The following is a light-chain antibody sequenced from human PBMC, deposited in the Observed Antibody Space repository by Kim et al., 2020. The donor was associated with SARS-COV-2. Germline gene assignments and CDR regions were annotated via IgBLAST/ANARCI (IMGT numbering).Light chain of an antibody. CDR1: QSVNSRY. Sequence: PGESATLSCRSSQSVNSRYLAWYQQKPGQAPRLLIHGTTDRAAGIPDRFSGSGSGTDFTLTITRLEPDDFAVYYCQQYGSSPALSFGGGTKVDIK. J-gene: IGKJ4*01. V-gene: IGKV3-20*01. CDR2: GTT. CDR3: QQYGSSPALS.